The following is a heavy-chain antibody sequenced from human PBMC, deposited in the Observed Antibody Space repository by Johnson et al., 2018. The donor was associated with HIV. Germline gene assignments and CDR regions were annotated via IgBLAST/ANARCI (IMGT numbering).Heavy chain of an antibody. CDR1: GFTFSSYA. CDR2: ISYDGSKE. D-gene: IGHD5-24*01. V-gene: IGHV3-30*04. J-gene: IGHJ3*02. Sequence: QVQLVESGGGVVQPGRSLRLSCAASGFTFSSYAMHWVRQAPGKGLEWVAFISYDGSKEYYADSVKGRFTISRDTCKNTLNLQMNSLRAGYTAVYFCARRDPWVENGAFDIWGQGTMVTVSS. CDR3: ARRDPWVENGAFDI.